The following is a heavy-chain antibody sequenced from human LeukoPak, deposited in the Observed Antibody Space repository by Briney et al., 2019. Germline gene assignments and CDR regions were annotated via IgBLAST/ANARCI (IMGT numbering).Heavy chain of an antibody. CDR2: IIPIFGTA. V-gene: IGHV1-69*13. CDR3: ARDMFLQELGSEGYFDY. D-gene: IGHD3-10*02. CDR1: GGTFSSYA. J-gene: IGHJ4*02. Sequence: SVKVSCKASGGTFSSYAISWVRQAPGQGLEWMGGIIPIFGTANYAQKFQGRVTITADESTSTAYMELSSLRSEDTAVYYCARDMFLQELGSEGYFDYWGQGTLVTVSS.